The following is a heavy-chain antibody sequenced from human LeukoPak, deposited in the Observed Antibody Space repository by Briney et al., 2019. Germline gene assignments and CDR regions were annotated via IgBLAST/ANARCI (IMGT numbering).Heavy chain of an antibody. CDR1: GFTFSGSA. V-gene: IGHV3-23*01. J-gene: IGHJ4*02. Sequence: PGGSLRLSCAASGFTFSGSAMNWVRLAPGKELEWISTLTDSGYSTYYADSVKGRCTISRDNSKNTLYLQINSLRAEDTAVYYCAKARPGHLWFPPLGYWGQGTLVTVSS. D-gene: IGHD5-18*01. CDR3: AKARPGHLWFPPLGY. CDR2: LTDSGYST.